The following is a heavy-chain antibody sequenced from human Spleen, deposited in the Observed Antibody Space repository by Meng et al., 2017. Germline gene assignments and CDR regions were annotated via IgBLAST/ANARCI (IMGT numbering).Heavy chain of an antibody. J-gene: IGHJ4*02. CDR2: TYYRSKWYN. V-gene: IGHV6-1*01. CDR3: ARGVTTFDY. D-gene: IGHD4-17*01. Sequence: VQLQPSGPGLVKPPQTLSVTCAISGDSVSSNIGAWNWIRQSPSRGLEWLGRTYYRSKWYNEYAVSVKSRITINPDTSKNQLSLQLSSVTPEDTAVYYCARGVTTFDYWGQGTLVTVSS. CDR1: GDSVSSNIGA.